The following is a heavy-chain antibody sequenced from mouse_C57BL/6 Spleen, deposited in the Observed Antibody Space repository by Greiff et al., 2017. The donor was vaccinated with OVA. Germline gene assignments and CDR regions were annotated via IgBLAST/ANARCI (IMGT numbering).Heavy chain of an antibody. J-gene: IGHJ2*01. D-gene: IGHD1-1*01. CDR2: IDPSDSYT. V-gene: IGHV1-59*01. CDR1: GYTFTSYW. Sequence: QVQLQQSGAELVRPGTSVKLSCKASGYTFTSYWMHWVKQRPGQGLEWIGVIDPSDSYTNYNQKFKGKATLTVDTSSSTAYMQLSSLTSEDSAVYYCARRYGSSYFDYWGQGTTLTVSS. CDR3: ARRYGSSYFDY.